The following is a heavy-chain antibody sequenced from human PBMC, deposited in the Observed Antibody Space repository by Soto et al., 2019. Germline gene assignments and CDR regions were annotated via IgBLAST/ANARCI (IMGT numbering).Heavy chain of an antibody. CDR2: ISYDGSNK. Sequence: GGSLRLSCAASGFTFSSYAMHWVRQAPGKGLEWVAVISYDGSNKYYADSVKGRFTISRDNSKNTLYLQMNSLRAEDTAVYYCARELRYFEWPSYYYYGMDVWGQGTTVTVSS. D-gene: IGHD3-9*01. V-gene: IGHV3-30-3*01. CDR1: GFTFSSYA. J-gene: IGHJ6*02. CDR3: ARELRYFEWPSYYYYGMDV.